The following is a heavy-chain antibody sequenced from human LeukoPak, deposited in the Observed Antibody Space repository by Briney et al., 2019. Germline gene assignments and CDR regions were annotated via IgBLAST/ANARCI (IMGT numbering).Heavy chain of an antibody. CDR1: GYSFTSYW. V-gene: IGHV5-51*01. D-gene: IGHD3-16*01. CDR2: IYPGDSDT. CDR3: ARSLGDYYYGMDV. Sequence: RGEFLKISCKGSGYSFTSYWIGWVRQMPGKGLEWMGIIYPGDSDTRYSPSFQGQVTISADKSISTAYLQWSSLKASDTAMYYCARSLGDYYYGMDVWGKGTTVTVSS. J-gene: IGHJ6*04.